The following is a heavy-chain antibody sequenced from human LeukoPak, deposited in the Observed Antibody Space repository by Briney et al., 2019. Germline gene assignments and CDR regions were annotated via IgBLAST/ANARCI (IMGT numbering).Heavy chain of an antibody. CDR1: AASISDYY. CDR3: ARGSNWFDP. V-gene: IGHV4-59*01. D-gene: IGHD6-6*01. Sequence: SETLSLTCSVSAASISDYYWSWIRLPPGKGLEWIGYIYYSGTTNYNPSLKSQVTISKDPSKNQISLKLTSVTHADTAVYYCARGSNWFDPWGQGILVTVSS. CDR2: IYYSGTT. J-gene: IGHJ5*02.